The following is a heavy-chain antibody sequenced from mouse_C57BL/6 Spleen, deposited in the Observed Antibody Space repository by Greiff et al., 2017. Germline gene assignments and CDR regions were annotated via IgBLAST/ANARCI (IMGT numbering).Heavy chain of an antibody. CDR3: ARWDTTVVASYYFDY. J-gene: IGHJ2*01. CDR2: ILPGSGST. Sequence: VQGVESGAELMKPGASVKLSCKATGYTFTGYWIEWVKQRPGHGLEWIGEILPGSGSTNYNEKFKGKATFTADTSSNTAYMQLSSLTTEDSAIYYCARWDTTVVASYYFDYWGQGTTLTVSS. D-gene: IGHD1-1*01. CDR1: GYTFTGYW. V-gene: IGHV1-9*01.